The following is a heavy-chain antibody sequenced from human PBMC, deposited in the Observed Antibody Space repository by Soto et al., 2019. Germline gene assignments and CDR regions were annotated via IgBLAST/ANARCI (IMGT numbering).Heavy chain of an antibody. D-gene: IGHD3-9*01. V-gene: IGHV4-59*01. Sequence: SETLSLTCTVSGGSISSYYWSWIRQPPGKGLEWIGYIYYSGSTNYNPSLKSRVTISVDTSKNQFSLKLSSVTAADTAVYYCASNDILTGYYKFDYWGQGTLVTVSS. CDR3: ASNDILTGYYKFDY. J-gene: IGHJ4*02. CDR2: IYYSGST. CDR1: GGSISSYY.